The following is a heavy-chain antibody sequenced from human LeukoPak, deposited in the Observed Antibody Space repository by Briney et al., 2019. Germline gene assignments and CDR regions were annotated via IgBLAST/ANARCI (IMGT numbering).Heavy chain of an antibody. CDR3: ARAKFDVSGYYYRGFDM. J-gene: IGHJ3*02. CDR1: GFIFSDYY. V-gene: IGHV3-11*04. Sequence: GGSLRLSCAASGFIFSDYYMGWIRQAPGRGLEWISYITDNGYKIYYTDSVKGRFTMSRDNAKKSLYLQMNSLRAEDTAVYYCARAKFDVSGYYYRGFDMWGQGTMVTVSS. CDR2: ITDNGYKI. D-gene: IGHD3-22*01.